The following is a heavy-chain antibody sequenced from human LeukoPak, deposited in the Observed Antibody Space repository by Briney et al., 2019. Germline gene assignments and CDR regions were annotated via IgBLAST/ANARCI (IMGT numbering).Heavy chain of an antibody. D-gene: IGHD3-9*01. CDR1: GASISSGSYY. CDR3: ARGGKGVRYFDWLPPTPDFDY. Sequence: SETLSLTCTVSGASISSGSYYWGWIRQPPGKGLEWIASIYYRGSTYDNPSLKSRVTISLDTSKNQFSLKLSSVTAAGTAVYYCARGGKGVRYFDWLPPTPDFDYWGQGTLVTVSS. CDR2: IYYRGST. V-gene: IGHV4-39*07. J-gene: IGHJ4*02.